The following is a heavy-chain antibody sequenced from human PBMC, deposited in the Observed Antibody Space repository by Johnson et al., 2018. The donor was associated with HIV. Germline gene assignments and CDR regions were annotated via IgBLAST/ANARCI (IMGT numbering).Heavy chain of an antibody. J-gene: IGHJ3*02. D-gene: IGHD4-11*01. V-gene: IGHV3-43*01. Sequence: VQLVESGGVVVQPGGSLRLSCAASGFTFDDYTMHWVRQAPGKGLEWVSLISWDGGSTDYADSVKGRFPISRDNAKNSLYLQMNSLRAEDTAFYYCAKDLNPLTTLDAFDIWGQGTMVTVSS. CDR2: ISWDGGST. CDR3: AKDLNPLTTLDAFDI. CDR1: GFTFDDYT.